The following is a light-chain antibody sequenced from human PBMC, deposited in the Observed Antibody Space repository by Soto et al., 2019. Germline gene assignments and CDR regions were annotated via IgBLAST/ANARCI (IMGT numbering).Light chain of an antibody. J-gene: IGKJ4*01. CDR1: QKIADN. V-gene: IGKV3-15*01. CDR2: GAS. CDR3: QQYHTWPIT. Sequence: VLTQSPGTLSLSPGDRATLSCRASQKIADNYLAWYQQKPGQAPRLIISGASTGATGIPARFSGSGSGTEFTLTISSLQSEDCAIYYCQQYHTWPITFGGGTKVDIK.